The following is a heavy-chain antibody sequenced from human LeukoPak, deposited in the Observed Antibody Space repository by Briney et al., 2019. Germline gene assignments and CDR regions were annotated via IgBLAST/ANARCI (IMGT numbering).Heavy chain of an antibody. D-gene: IGHD2-2*01. J-gene: IGHJ5*02. CDR3: ARDTRYCSSTSCYPDWFDP. Sequence: ASVKVSCKASVYTFTSYGISWVRQAPGQGLEWMGWISAYNGNTNYAQKLQGRVTMTTDTSTSTAYMELRSLRSDDTAVYYCARDTRYCSSTSCYPDWFDPWGQGTLVTVSS. CDR2: ISAYNGNT. CDR1: VYTFTSYG. V-gene: IGHV1-18*01.